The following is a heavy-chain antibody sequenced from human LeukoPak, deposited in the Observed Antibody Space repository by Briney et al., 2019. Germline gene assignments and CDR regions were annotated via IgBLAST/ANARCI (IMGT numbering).Heavy chain of an antibody. J-gene: IGHJ6*02. D-gene: IGHD4-17*01. Sequence: SSETLSLTCTVSGGSISSYYWSWIRQPPGKGLEWIGYIYYSGSTNYNPSLKSRVTISVDTSKNQFSLKLSSVTAADTAVYYCAREPGYGDYESRAPLDVWGQGTTVTVSS. CDR3: AREPGYGDYESRAPLDV. V-gene: IGHV4-59*01. CDR1: GGSISSYY. CDR2: IYYSGST.